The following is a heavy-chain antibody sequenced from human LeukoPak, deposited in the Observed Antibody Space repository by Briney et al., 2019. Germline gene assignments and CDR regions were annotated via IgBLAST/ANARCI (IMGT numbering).Heavy chain of an antibody. CDR1: GYSFTSYW. Sequence: GESLKISCKGSGYSFTSYWIGWVRQMPGKGLEWMGIIYPGDPDTRYSPSFQGQVTISADKSISTAYLQWSSLKASNTAMYYCARLAAYCGGDCYPSGFDYWGQGTLVTVSS. D-gene: IGHD2-21*02. CDR3: ARLAAYCGGDCYPSGFDY. J-gene: IGHJ4*02. CDR2: IYPGDPDT. V-gene: IGHV5-51*01.